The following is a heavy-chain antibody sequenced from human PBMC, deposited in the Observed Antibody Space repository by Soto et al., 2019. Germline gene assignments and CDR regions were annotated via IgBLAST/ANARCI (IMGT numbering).Heavy chain of an antibody. CDR1: GGSISNHY. Sequence: VQLQESGPGLVKPSETLSLTCSVSGGSISNHYWSWIRQPPGKGLEWIGYIYYNGNTNYNPSLKRRVTMSVDTSRNQISLKLTTVTAADTAVYYCTRANWYSEYWGQGTLVTVSS. D-gene: IGHD7-27*01. CDR2: IYYNGNT. CDR3: TRANWYSEY. V-gene: IGHV4-59*11. J-gene: IGHJ4*02.